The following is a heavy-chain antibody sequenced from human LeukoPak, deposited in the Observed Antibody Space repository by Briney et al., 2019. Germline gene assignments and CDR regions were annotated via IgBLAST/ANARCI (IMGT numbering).Heavy chain of an antibody. CDR2: ISYGGSNK. CDR3: ARGRSVSTYYYYGMDV. J-gene: IGHJ6*02. V-gene: IGHV3-30*04. CDR1: GFTFSSYA. D-gene: IGHD2-8*01. Sequence: SGGSLRLSCAASGFTFSSYAMHWVRQAPGKGLEWVGAISYGGSNKYCADCVEGRFTISRDNSTNTLYLQMNSLRAEDTAVYYCARGRSVSTYYYYGMDVWGQGTTVTVSS.